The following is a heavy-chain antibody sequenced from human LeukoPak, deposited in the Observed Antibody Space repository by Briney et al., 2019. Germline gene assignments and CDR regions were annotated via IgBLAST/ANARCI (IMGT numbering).Heavy chain of an antibody. Sequence: GGSLRLSCEGSGFSFSSYEMNWVRQAPGKGLEWVSYISSSGSTIYYADSVKGRFTISRDNAKNSLYLQMNSLRAEDTAVYYCARDREYDSSGYFDYWGQGTLVTVSS. J-gene: IGHJ4*02. CDR1: GFSFSSYE. CDR3: ARDREYDSSGYFDY. V-gene: IGHV3-48*03. D-gene: IGHD3-22*01. CDR2: ISSSGSTI.